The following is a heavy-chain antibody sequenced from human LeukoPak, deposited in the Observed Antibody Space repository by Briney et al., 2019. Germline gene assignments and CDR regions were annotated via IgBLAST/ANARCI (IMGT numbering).Heavy chain of an antibody. CDR3: GRGSYYFDY. J-gene: IGHJ4*02. CDR1: GGSFSGYY. CDR2: INHSGST. D-gene: IGHD2-15*01. V-gene: IGHV4-34*01. Sequence: SETLSLTCAVYGGSFSGYYWSWLRQPPGKGLEWIGEINHSGSTNYNPSLKSRVTISVDTSKDQFSLKLSSVAAADTAVYYCGRGSYYFDYWGQGTLVTVSS.